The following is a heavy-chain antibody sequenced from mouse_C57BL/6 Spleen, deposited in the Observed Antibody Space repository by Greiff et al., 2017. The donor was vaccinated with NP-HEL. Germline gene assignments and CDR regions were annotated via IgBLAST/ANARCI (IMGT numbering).Heavy chain of an antibody. Sequence: QVQLQQSGAELVKPGASVKISCKASGYAFSSYWMNWVKQRPGKGLEWIGQIYPGDGDTNYNGKFKGKATLTADKSSSTAYMQLSSLTSEDSAVYFCARKDDGYYGYYAMDYWGQGTSVTVSS. CDR1: GYAFSSYW. CDR2: IYPGDGDT. J-gene: IGHJ4*01. D-gene: IGHD2-3*01. V-gene: IGHV1-80*01. CDR3: ARKDDGYYGYYAMDY.